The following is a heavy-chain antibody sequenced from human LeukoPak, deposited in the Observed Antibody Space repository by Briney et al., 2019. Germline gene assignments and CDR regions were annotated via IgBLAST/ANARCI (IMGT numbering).Heavy chain of an antibody. D-gene: IGHD3-22*01. CDR1: GGSISSYY. CDR2: IYYSGST. Sequence: SETLSLTCTVSGGSISSYYWSWIRQPPGKGLEWIGYIYYSGSTNYNPSLKSRVTISVDTSKNQFSLKLSSVTAADTAVYYCARGSVGSSGYYYLSFDYWGQGTLVTVSS. J-gene: IGHJ4*02. CDR3: ARGSVGSSGYYYLSFDY. V-gene: IGHV4-59*12.